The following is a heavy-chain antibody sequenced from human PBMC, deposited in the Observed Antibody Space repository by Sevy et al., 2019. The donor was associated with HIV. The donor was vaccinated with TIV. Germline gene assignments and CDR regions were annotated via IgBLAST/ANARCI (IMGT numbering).Heavy chain of an antibody. Sequence: GGSLRLSCAASGFTFSDYGMHWVRQAPGNGLEWVALIWYDGNNTSYADSVKGGFTISGDNSKNTLYLQMNSLRAEDTAVYYCAGCPYYYDSSGYFDQWGQGTLVTVSS. CDR3: AGCPYYYDSSGYFDQ. CDR2: IWYDGNNT. D-gene: IGHD3-22*01. CDR1: GFTFSDYG. J-gene: IGHJ4*02. V-gene: IGHV3-30*02.